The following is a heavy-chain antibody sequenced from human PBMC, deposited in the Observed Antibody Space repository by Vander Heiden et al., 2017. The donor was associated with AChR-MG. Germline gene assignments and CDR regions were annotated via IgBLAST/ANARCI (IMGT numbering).Heavy chain of an antibody. CDR3: ARAPRTLGCGELSGYYMDV. J-gene: IGHJ6*03. V-gene: IGHV2-26*01. Sequence: QVTLKEAGPVLVKPTETLPLTCTVSGFSLSHARRGVSWIRQPPGKALKWLAHIFSNAEKSYSKSLKSRLTISKDTSKSQVVLTMTNMDPVDTATYYCARAPRTLGCGELSGYYMDVWGKGTTVTVSS. CDR2: IFSNAEK. CDR1: GFSLSHARRG. D-gene: IGHD3-10*01.